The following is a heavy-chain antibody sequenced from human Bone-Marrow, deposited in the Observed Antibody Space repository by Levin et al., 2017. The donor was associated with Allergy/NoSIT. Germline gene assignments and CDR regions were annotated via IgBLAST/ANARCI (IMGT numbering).Heavy chain of an antibody. CDR3: ITVGLVDY. Sequence: SETLSLTCTVSGASLRSNSLYGAWIRQPPGKGLEWIGSIYYSGGTYYSPSLRGRMTLSTDTSKNQFSLKLTSVTAADTATYYCITVGLVDYWGQGILVIVSS. D-gene: IGHD1-26*01. CDR2: IYYSGGT. CDR1: GASLRSNSLY. V-gene: IGHV4-39*01. J-gene: IGHJ4*02.